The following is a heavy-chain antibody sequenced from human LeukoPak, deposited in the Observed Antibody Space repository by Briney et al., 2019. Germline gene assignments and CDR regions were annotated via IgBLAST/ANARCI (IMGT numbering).Heavy chain of an antibody. CDR3: ARERETYGLSFDC. J-gene: IGHJ4*02. CDR2: IYSGGST. V-gene: IGHV3-66*01. D-gene: IGHD3-10*01. CDR1: GLTVSSNY. Sequence: PGGSLRLSCAASGLTVSSNYMSWVRQAPGKGLEWLSVIYSGGSTYYADSVKGRFTISRDNSKNTLNLQMNSLRAEDTAVYYCARERETYGLSFDCWGQGTLVTVSS.